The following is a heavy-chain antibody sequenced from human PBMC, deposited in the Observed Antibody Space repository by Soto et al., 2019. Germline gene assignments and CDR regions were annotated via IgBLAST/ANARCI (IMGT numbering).Heavy chain of an antibody. V-gene: IGHV1-2*02. J-gene: IGHJ4*02. Sequence: QVQLVQSGAEVKRPGASVKVSCKASGYTLTDNYMHWVREAPGQGLEWMGWINPNGGTNYAPTFQGRVTMTRDTSISTAYMELSRLRSDDTAVYYCARSLTTLTTLLDYWGQGTLVTVSS. CDR3: ARSLTTLTTLLDY. CDR2: INPNGGT. CDR1: GYTLTDNY. D-gene: IGHD4-17*01.